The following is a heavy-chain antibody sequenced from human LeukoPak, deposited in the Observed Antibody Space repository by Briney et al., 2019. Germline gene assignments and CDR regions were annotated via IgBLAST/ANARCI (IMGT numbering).Heavy chain of an antibody. J-gene: IGHJ5*02. CDR3: ASAVALLYSWFDP. V-gene: IGHV4-34*01. D-gene: IGHD4-23*01. Sequence: SETLSLTCAVYGGSFSGYYWSWIRQPPGKGLEWIGEINHSGSTNYNPSLKSRVTISVDTSKNQFSLKLSSVTAADTAVYYCASAVALLYSWFDPWGQGTLVTVSS. CDR2: INHSGST. CDR1: GGSFSGYY.